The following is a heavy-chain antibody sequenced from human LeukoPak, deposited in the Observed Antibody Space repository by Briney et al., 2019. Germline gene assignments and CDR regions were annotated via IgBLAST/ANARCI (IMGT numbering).Heavy chain of an antibody. J-gene: IGHJ4*02. CDR1: GYTLTSYY. Sequence: ASVKVSCKASGYTLTSYYIHWVRQAPGQGLERMGIINPSGGSTIYAQKFQGRVTMTRDTSTSTVYMELSSLRSEDTAVYYCARATRGNTPDYWGQGTLVTVSS. CDR2: INPSGGST. V-gene: IGHV1-46*01. CDR3: ARATRGNTPDY. D-gene: IGHD4-23*01.